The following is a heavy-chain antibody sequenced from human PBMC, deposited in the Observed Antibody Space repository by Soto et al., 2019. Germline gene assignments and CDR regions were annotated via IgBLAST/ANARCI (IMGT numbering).Heavy chain of an antibody. J-gene: IGHJ6*02. Sequence: EVQVVESGGGLVQPGGSLRLSCIASGFTFSSHWMHWVRQAPGKGLVWVSRVKYDGRTTNYADSVKGRFTISRDNAKNTVYLQMNRLRAEDTGVYYCARGLRNYFGVDVWCQGTTVTVS. CDR2: VKYDGRTT. CDR1: GFTFSSHW. V-gene: IGHV3-74*01. CDR3: ARGLRNYFGVDV. D-gene: IGHD5-12*01.